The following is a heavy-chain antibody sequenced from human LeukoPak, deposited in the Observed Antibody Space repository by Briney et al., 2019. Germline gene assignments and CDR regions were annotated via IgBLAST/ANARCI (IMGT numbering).Heavy chain of an antibody. V-gene: IGHV3-23*01. Sequence: GGSLRLSCAASGFPFSSYAMSWVRQAPGKGLEWVSVIISGGSTNYADSVKGRSTISRDNSKNTLYLQMDSLRAEDTAVYYCAKDMTTVTRGRLDYWGQGTLVTVSS. D-gene: IGHD4-17*01. CDR3: AKDMTTVTRGRLDY. CDR1: GFPFSSYA. J-gene: IGHJ4*02. CDR2: IISGGST.